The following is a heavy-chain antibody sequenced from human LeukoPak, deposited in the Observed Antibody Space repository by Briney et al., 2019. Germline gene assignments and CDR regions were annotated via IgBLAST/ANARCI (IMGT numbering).Heavy chain of an antibody. CDR2: IKQDGSEK. CDR1: GFTFSSYW. J-gene: IGHJ4*02. Sequence: GGSLRLSCAASGFTFSSYWMSWVRQAPGKGLEWVANIKQDGSEKYYVDSVKGRFTISRDNAKNSLYLQMNSLRAEDTAVYYCASLPLYYDFWSGQDLPDYWGQGTLVTVSS. CDR3: ASLPLYYDFWSGQDLPDY. D-gene: IGHD3-3*01. V-gene: IGHV3-7*01.